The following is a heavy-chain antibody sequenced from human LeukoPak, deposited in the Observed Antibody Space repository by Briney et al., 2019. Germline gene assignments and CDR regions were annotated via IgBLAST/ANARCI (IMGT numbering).Heavy chain of an antibody. D-gene: IGHD2-2*01. V-gene: IGHV1-69*13. Sequence: ASVKVSCKASGGTFSIYAISWVRQAPGQGLEWMGGIIPIFGTANYAQKFQGRVTITADESTSTAYMELSSLRSEDTAVYYCARSVGYCSSSTCWYYFDYWGQGTLVTVSS. J-gene: IGHJ4*02. CDR1: GGTFSIYA. CDR2: IIPIFGTA. CDR3: ARSVGYCSSSTCWYYFDY.